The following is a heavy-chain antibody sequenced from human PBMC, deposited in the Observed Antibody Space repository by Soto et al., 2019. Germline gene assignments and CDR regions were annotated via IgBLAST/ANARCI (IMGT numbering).Heavy chain of an antibody. Sequence: EVQLLESGGGLAQPGGSLRLSCVASGFTFSNSAMSWVRHVPGKGLEWAAGISSSGGRTNYADSVKGRFTISRDNSKDKMYLQMNRLRVDDTALYYCAKVQEFCGFNCYIVDSWGQGVLVTVSS. D-gene: IGHD2-21*02. CDR1: GFTFSNSA. V-gene: IGHV3-23*01. CDR3: AKVQEFCGFNCYIVDS. J-gene: IGHJ4*02. CDR2: ISSSGGRT.